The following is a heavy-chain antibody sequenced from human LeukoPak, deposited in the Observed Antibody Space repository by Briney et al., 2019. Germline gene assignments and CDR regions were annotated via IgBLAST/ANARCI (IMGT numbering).Heavy chain of an antibody. CDR2: FDPEDGET. D-gene: IGHD3-22*01. J-gene: IGHJ4*02. CDR1: GYTLTELS. Sequence: ASVKVSCKVSGYTLTELSMHWVRQAPGKGLEWMGGFDPEDGETIYAQKFQGRVTMTEDTSTDTAYMELSSLRSEDTAVYYCAITRPYYYDSSGYHCDYWGQGTLVTVSS. V-gene: IGHV1-24*01. CDR3: AITRPYYYDSSGYHCDY.